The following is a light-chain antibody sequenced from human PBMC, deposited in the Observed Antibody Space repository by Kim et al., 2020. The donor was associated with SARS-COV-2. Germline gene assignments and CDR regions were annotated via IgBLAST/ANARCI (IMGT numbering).Light chain of an antibody. V-gene: IGKV3-20*01. J-gene: IGKJ1*01. Sequence: SSPGEIVTLSCRASQTVSRNSLAWYQQRPGQAPRLLIHGASNRATGIPDRFSGSGSGTDFTLTISRLEPEDFAVYYCQQYTGSRTFGQGTKVDIK. CDR2: GAS. CDR1: QTVSRNS. CDR3: QQYTGSRT.